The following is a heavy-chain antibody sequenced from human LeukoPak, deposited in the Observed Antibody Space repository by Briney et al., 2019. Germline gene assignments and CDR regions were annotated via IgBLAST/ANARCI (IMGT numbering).Heavy chain of an antibody. CDR1: GFTFSSYA. J-gene: IGHJ4*02. CDR2: ISGSGSST. CDR3: AKRGGGNSGTFDY. V-gene: IGHV3-23*01. Sequence: GGSLRLSCAASGFTFSSYAMSWVRKAPGKGLEWVSAISGSGSSTYYAASVKGRFTISRDNSKNTLYLQMNSLRAEDTAVYYCAKRGGGNSGTFDYWGQGTLVTVSS. D-gene: IGHD4-23*01.